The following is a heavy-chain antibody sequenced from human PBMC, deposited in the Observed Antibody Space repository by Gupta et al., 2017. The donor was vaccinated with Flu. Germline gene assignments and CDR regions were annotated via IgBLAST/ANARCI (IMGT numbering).Heavy chain of an antibody. CDR3: ARDRERLESVFDP. D-gene: IGHD1-26*01. CDR2: ISSSSITI. CDR1: GFTFSSYS. V-gene: IGHV3-48*01. Sequence: EVQMVESGGGLVQTGGSLRLSCAASGFTFSSYSMNWVSKAPGRGLEGVSYISSSSITIYYADSVKGRFTISRNNAKNSLYLQMNSLRAEDTAVYYCARDRERLESVFDPWGQGTLVTVSS. J-gene: IGHJ5*02.